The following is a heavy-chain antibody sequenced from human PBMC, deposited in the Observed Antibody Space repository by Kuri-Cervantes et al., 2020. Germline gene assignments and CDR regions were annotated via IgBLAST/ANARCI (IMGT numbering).Heavy chain of an antibody. D-gene: IGHD3-16*01. CDR3: VRDPFGTFHGWVH. CDR2: INSDGSST. Sequence: GGSLRLSCAASGFTFSSYWMHWVRQAPGKGLVWVSRINSDGSSTSYADSVKGRFTISRDNAKNTLYLQMSSLSAEDTAVYYCVRDPFGTFHGWVHWGQGTLVTVSS. J-gene: IGHJ4*02. V-gene: IGHV3-74*01. CDR1: GFTFSSYW.